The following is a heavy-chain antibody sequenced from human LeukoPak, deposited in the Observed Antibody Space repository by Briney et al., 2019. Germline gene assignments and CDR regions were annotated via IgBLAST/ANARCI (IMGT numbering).Heavy chain of an antibody. V-gene: IGHV4-38-2*01. D-gene: IGHD2-21*01. CDR1: GLSFTSGFY. Sequence: SETLSLPCAVSGLSFTSGFYWGWIGQPPGKGLDWIGRFYRSVRTYYNPPLKSRDPISVNTSKNQVSLNLRPVTATHTSVLYCARQGPYCGGDCSNYFDFWGQGTLVTVSS. CDR3: ARQGPYCGGDCSNYFDF. J-gene: IGHJ4*02. CDR2: FYRSVRT.